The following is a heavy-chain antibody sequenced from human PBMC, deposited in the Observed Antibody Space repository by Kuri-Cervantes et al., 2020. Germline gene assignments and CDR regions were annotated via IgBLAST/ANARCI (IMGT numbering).Heavy chain of an antibody. CDR1: GFTFSGSA. J-gene: IGHJ4*02. CDR3: AMGQKIQLHSPFDY. D-gene: IGHD5-18*01. CDR2: IRSKANNYAT. Sequence: GESLKISSAASGFTFSGSAMHWVRQASGKGLEWVGRIRSKANNYATAYAASVKGRFTISRDDSKNTAYLQMNSLKTEDTAVYYCAMGQKIQLHSPFDYWGQGTLVTVSS. V-gene: IGHV3-73*01.